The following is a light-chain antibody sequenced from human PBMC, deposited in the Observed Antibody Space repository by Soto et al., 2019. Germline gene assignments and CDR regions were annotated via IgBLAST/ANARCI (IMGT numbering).Light chain of an antibody. V-gene: IGKV1-12*01. CDR3: QQSYSTRT. CDR2: GAS. CDR1: QGINSW. J-gene: IGKJ1*01. Sequence: TRTPSIVSAYVGGIVSVCCRASQGINSWLAWYQQKPGKAPKLLIYGASTWHSGVPARFSGSGSGTDFTLTISSLQTEDFATYYCQQSYSTRTFGQGTKVDIK.